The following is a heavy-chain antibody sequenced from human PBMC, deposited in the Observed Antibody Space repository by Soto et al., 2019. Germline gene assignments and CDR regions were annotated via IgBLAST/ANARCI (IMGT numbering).Heavy chain of an antibody. J-gene: IGHJ5*02. CDR2: IYYSGST. Sequence: QVQLQESGPGLVKPSQTLSLTCTVSGGSISSGGYYWSWIRQHPGKGLEWIGYIYYSGSTYYNPYTKRLVTTSVDTSKNQFSLKLSSVTAADTAVYYCAREGHDYANWFDPWGQGTLVTVSS. CDR3: AREGHDYANWFDP. CDR1: GGSISSGGYY. D-gene: IGHD4-17*01. V-gene: IGHV4-31*01.